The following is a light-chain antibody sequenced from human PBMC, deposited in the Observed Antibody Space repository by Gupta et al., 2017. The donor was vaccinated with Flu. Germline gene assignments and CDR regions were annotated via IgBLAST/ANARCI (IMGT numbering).Light chain of an antibody. Sequence: VTISCSGTNSNIGSNTVSWYQQLPRTAPKLLIYSDNKRPPGVPDRFSGSKSDTSASLAISGLQSEDEADYYCASWDDNMNAGVFGGGTKLTVL. CDR3: ASWDDNMNAGV. CDR1: NSNIGSNT. V-gene: IGLV1-44*01. J-gene: IGLJ3*02. CDR2: SDN.